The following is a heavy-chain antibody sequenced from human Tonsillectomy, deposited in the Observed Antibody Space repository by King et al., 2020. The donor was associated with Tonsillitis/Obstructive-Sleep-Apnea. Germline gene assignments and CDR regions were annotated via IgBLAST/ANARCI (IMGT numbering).Heavy chain of an antibody. CDR3: TTHYYDSSPYYATDY. J-gene: IGHJ4*02. V-gene: IGHV3-15*01. CDR1: GFTFNYAW. Sequence: VQLVESGGGLVKPGGSLRLSCAASGFTFNYAWMSWVRQAPGKGLEWVGRIKSKTDGGTTDYAAPVKGRFNISRDDSKNTLFLQMNSLKTEDTAVYYCTTHYYDSSPYYATDYWGQGTLVSVSS. CDR2: IKSKTDGGTT. D-gene: IGHD3-22*01.